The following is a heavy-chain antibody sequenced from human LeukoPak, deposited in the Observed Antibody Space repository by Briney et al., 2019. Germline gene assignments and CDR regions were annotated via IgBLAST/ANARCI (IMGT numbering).Heavy chain of an antibody. CDR3: ARVGAAAGTGWFGP. D-gene: IGHD6-13*01. J-gene: IGHJ5*02. Sequence: ASVRVSCKASGYTFTGYYMHWVRQAPGQGLEWMGWINPNSGGTNYAQKFQGRVTMTRDTSISTAYMELSRLRSDDTAVYYCARVGAAAGTGWFGPWGQGTLVTVSS. V-gene: IGHV1-2*02. CDR1: GYTFTGYY. CDR2: INPNSGGT.